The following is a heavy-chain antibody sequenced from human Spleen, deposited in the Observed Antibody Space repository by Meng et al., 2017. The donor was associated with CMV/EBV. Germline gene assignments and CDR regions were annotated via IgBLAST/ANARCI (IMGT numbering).Heavy chain of an antibody. CDR1: GYTFTGYY. CDR3: ASGWDYYYGMDV. J-gene: IGHJ6*02. CDR2: INPNSGGT. D-gene: IGHD6-19*01. Sequence: ASVKVSCKASGYTFTGYYMHWVRQAPGQGLEWMGWINPNSGGTNYAQKFQGRVAMSSDTSITTGYMELTRLRFDDTAVYYCASGWDYYYGMDVWGQGTTVTVSS. V-gene: IGHV1-2*02.